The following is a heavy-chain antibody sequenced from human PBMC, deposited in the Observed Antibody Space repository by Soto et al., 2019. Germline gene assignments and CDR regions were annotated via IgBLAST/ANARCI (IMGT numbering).Heavy chain of an antibody. CDR3: SCAIVGRGGANYYYGMDV. CDR2: ISSSSSYI. Sequence: SGWTLNLTCTASVFTFSIYSMNWVRQAPGKGLEWVSSISSSSSYIYYADSVKGRINISRDNAKNSLYLQMNSLRAEDTAVYYCSCAIVGRGGANYYYGMDVWGQGTPVTVSS. CDR1: VFTFSIYS. V-gene: IGHV3-21*01. D-gene: IGHD2-15*01. J-gene: IGHJ6*02.